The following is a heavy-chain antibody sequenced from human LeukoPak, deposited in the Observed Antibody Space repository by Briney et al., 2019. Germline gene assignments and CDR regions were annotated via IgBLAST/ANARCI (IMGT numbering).Heavy chain of an antibody. V-gene: IGHV4-59*08. D-gene: IGHD6-13*01. J-gene: IGHJ5*02. CDR1: GGSISSYY. CDR3: ARQIAAAVYWFDP. Sequence: SETLSLTCTVSGGSISSYYWSWIRQPPGKGLEWIGYIYYSGSTNYNPSLKSRVTISVDTSKNQFSLKLSSVTAADTAVYYCARQIAAAVYWFDPWGQGTLVTVSS. CDR2: IYYSGST.